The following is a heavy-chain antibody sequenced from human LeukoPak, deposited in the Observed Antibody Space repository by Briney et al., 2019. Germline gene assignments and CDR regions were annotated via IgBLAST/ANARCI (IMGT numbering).Heavy chain of an antibody. CDR3: ARDLAGSIDY. CDR1: GFTFSRFL. V-gene: IGHV3-74*01. CDR2: ISNDGRTT. J-gene: IGHJ4*02. D-gene: IGHD6-19*01. Sequence: PGGSLRLSCAASGFTFSRFLMHWVRQAQGKGLVWVSLISNDGRTTRYADSVKGRFTISRDNAKNTLYLEINSLRAEDTAVYYCARDLAGSIDYWGQGTLVTVSS.